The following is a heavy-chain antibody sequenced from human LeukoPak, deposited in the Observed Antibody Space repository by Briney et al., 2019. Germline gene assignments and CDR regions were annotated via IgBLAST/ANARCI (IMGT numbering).Heavy chain of an antibody. Sequence: GRSLRLSCAASGFTFSSYGMHWVRQAPGKGLEWVAVISYDGSNKYYADSVKGRFTISRDNSKNTLYLQMNSLRAEDTAVYYCAKDLASYPDYRGQGTLVTVSS. V-gene: IGHV3-30*18. CDR1: GFTFSSYG. CDR2: ISYDGSNK. D-gene: IGHD3-16*02. J-gene: IGHJ4*02. CDR3: AKDLASYPDY.